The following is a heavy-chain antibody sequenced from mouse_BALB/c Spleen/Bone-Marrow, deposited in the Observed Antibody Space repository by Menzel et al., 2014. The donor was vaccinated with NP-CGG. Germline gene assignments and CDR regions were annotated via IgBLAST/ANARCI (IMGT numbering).Heavy chain of an antibody. V-gene: IGHV3-1*02. Sequence: VQLQQSGPDLVKPSQSLSLTCTVTGYSITSGYSCHWIRQFPGNKLEWMGYIHYSGTTNYNPSLKSRFSITRDTSKNQFFLQLNSVTTEDTATYYCARGYHGYDGAWFTYWGQGTLVTVSA. J-gene: IGHJ3*01. CDR1: GYSITSGYS. CDR3: ARGYHGYDGAWFTY. CDR2: IHYSGTT. D-gene: IGHD2-2*01.